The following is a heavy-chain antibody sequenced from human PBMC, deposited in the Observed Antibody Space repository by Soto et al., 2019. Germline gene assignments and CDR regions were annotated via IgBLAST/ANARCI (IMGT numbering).Heavy chain of an antibody. CDR3: AKNQGVELVPLATVDWFDP. CDR1: GFIFENFG. Sequence: LRLSCAASGFIFENFGMSWVRQSPGKGLEWISSISGSGFKKYYADSVKGRFTISRDNSKSTVYLELNNLSAEDTAVYHCAKNQGVELVPLATVDWFDPWGQGSVVTVSS. D-gene: IGHD1-26*01. J-gene: IGHJ5*02. CDR2: ISGSGFKK. V-gene: IGHV3-23*01.